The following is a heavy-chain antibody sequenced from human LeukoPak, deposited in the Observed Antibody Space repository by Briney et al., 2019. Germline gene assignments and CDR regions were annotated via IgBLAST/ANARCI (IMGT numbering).Heavy chain of an antibody. D-gene: IGHD5-18*01. Sequence: GGSLRLSCAASGFTFSSSWMHWVRQAPGKGLVWVSHINSDGSSTTYADSVKGRFTIPRDNAKSTLYLQMNSLRAEDTAVYYCARSRYSYGYISYGMDVWGQGTTVTVS. CDR3: ARSRYSYGYISYGMDV. CDR1: GFTFSSSW. CDR2: INSDGSST. V-gene: IGHV3-74*01. J-gene: IGHJ6*02.